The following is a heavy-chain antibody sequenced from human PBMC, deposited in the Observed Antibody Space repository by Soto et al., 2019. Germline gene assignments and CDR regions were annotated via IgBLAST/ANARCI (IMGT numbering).Heavy chain of an antibody. V-gene: IGHV3-23*01. CDR2: ISGSGGST. Sequence: GGSLRLSCAASGFTFSSYAMSWVRQAPGKGLEWVSAISGSGGSTYYADSVKGRFTISRDNSKNTLYLQMNSLRAEDTAVYYCAKDRGERITMIVVPYYGHAFDIWGQGTMVTVSS. J-gene: IGHJ3*02. CDR3: AKDRGERITMIVVPYYGHAFDI. CDR1: GFTFSSYA. D-gene: IGHD3-22*01.